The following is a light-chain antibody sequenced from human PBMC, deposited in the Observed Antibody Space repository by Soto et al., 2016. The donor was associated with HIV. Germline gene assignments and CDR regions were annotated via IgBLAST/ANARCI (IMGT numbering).Light chain of an antibody. CDR2: GGN. V-gene: IGLV3-19*01. J-gene: IGLJ3*02. CDR1: SLRNYH. CDR3: KSRDRSGQQWL. Sequence: SSELTQDPAVSVAPGQTVRITCQGDSLRNYHATWYQQKPGQAPAVVIFGGNNRPSGIPDRFSGSSSGNTASLTITGAQAEDEADYYCKSRDRSGQQWLFGGGTKLTVL.